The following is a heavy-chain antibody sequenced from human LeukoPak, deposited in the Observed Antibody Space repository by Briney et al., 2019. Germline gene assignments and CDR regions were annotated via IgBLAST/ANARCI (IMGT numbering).Heavy chain of an antibody. V-gene: IGHV3-30*18. CDR1: GFTFSSYG. CDR2: ISYDGSNK. Sequence: GRSLRLSCAASGFTFSSYGMHWVRQAPGKGLEWEAVISYDGSNKYYADSVKGRFTISRDNSKNTLYLQMNSLRAEDTAVYYCAKCRTMWVPPFDIWGQGTMVTVSS. J-gene: IGHJ3*02. D-gene: IGHD3-10*02. CDR3: AKCRTMWVPPFDI.